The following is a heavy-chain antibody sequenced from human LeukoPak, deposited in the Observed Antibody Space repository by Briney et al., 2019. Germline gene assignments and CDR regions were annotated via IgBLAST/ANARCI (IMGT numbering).Heavy chain of an antibody. D-gene: IGHD2-15*01. V-gene: IGHV3-23*01. CDR3: ARRDIVVVVSASDY. CDR1: GFIFGDYV. CDR2: ITASGDRT. Sequence: GGSLRLSCAASGFIFGDYVMIWVRQAPGKGPEWVSGITASGDRTFYGDSVRGRFTVSRDNSKNTLYLQMNSLRVDDTAVYYCARRDIVVVVSASDYWGQGTLVTVSP. J-gene: IGHJ4*02.